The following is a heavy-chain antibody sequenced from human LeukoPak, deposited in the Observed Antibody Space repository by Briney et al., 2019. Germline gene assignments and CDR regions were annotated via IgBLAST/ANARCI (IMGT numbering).Heavy chain of an antibody. J-gene: IGHJ4*02. Sequence: GGSLRLSCAASGFTVSNNYMSWVRQPPGKGLEWVSLIYSGGATFYADAVKGRFTISRDGSKNTLYLQMNSLRAEDAAVYYCARDPPAVAANTYGWGQGTLVTVSS. CDR1: GFTVSNNY. CDR3: ARDPPAVAANTYG. D-gene: IGHD6-6*01. CDR2: IYSGGAT. V-gene: IGHV3-66*01.